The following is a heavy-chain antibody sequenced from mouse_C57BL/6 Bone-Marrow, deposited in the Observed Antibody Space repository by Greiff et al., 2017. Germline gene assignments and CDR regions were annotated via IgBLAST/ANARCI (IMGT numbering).Heavy chain of an antibody. Sequence: EVRRRQSGAELVRPGASVKLSCTASGFNIKDDYMHWVKQRPEQGLEWIGWIDPENGDTEYASKFQGKATITADTSSNTAYLQLSSLTSEDTAVYYCTTLIYYGNPWFAYWGQGTLVTVSA. V-gene: IGHV14-4*01. CDR3: TTLIYYGNPWFAY. D-gene: IGHD2-1*01. J-gene: IGHJ3*01. CDR1: GFNIKDDY. CDR2: IDPENGDT.